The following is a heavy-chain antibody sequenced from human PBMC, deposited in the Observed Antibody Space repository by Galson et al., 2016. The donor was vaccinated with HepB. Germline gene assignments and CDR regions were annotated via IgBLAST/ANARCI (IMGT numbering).Heavy chain of an antibody. D-gene: IGHD3-3*01. J-gene: IGHJ4*02. CDR1: GFTFSDYA. V-gene: IGHV3-64D*06. Sequence: SLRLSCAASGFTFSDYAMHWVRQAPGKGPEYVSAINSRGDNTYYADSVKERFTISRDNSKNTLYLQMSRLRAEDTAVYYCVKDRYDFWSADYWGQGTLVTVSS. CDR2: INSRGDNT. CDR3: VKDRYDFWSADY.